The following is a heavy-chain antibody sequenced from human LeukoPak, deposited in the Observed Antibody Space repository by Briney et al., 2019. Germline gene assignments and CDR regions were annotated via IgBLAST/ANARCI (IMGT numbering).Heavy chain of an antibody. D-gene: IGHD3-10*01. Sequence: GGSLRLSCAASGFTFSSYGMHWVRQAPGKGLEWVAFIRYDGSNKYYADSVKGRFTISRDNSKNTLYLQMNSLRAEDTAVYYCAKDRYYYGSGSYFPSREYYFDYWGQGTLVTVSS. CDR2: IRYDGSNK. CDR1: GFTFSSYG. CDR3: AKDRYYYGSGSYFPSREYYFDY. V-gene: IGHV3-30*02. J-gene: IGHJ4*02.